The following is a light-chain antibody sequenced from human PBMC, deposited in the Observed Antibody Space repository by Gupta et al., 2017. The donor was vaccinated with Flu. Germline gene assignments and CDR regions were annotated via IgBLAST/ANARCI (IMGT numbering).Light chain of an antibody. Sequence: QSVTISCTGSSSDSGAYNYVSWYQQHPGKAPKLNIYEVSARPSGVPDRFYGFKNENEASLNVAGLQAEDEADYYGGSFGGGRDDFGTGTKVTVL. V-gene: IGLV2-8*01. J-gene: IGLJ1*01. CDR3: GSFGGGRDD. CDR1: SSDSGAYNY. CDR2: EVS.